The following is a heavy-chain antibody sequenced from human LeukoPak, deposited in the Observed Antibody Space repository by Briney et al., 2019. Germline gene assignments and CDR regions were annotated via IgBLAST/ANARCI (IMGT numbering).Heavy chain of an antibody. CDR2: IIPIFGTA. V-gene: IGHV1-69*13. D-gene: IGHD6-19*01. CDR1: GGTFSSYA. Sequence: GASVKVSCKASGGTFSSYAISWVRQAPGQGLEWMGGIIPIFGTANYAQKFQGRVTITAGESTSTAYMELSSLRSEDTAVYYCAKVAVAGQGGWFDPWGQGTLVTVSS. J-gene: IGHJ5*02. CDR3: AKVAVAGQGGWFDP.